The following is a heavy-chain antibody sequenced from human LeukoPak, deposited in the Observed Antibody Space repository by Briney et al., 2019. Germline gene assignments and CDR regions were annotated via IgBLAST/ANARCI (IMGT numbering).Heavy chain of an antibody. CDR3: GADNWNYPIDY. CDR2: ISGSGGST. CDR1: GFTFSSYA. D-gene: IGHD1-7*01. J-gene: IGHJ4*02. Sequence: SGGSLRLSCAASGFTFSSYAMSWVRQAPGKGMEWVSAISGSGGSTYYADSVKGRFTISRDNSKNTLYLQMNSLRAEDTAVYYCGADNWNYPIDYWGQGTLVTVSS. V-gene: IGHV3-23*01.